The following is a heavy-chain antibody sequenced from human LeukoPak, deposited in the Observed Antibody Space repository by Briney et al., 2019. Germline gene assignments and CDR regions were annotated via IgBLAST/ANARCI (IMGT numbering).Heavy chain of an antibody. J-gene: IGHJ4*02. CDR1: GYTFTSSI. V-gene: IGHV1-18*01. D-gene: IGHD1-26*01. CDR2: ISPYNGNT. CDR3: VGLVEPLDY. Sequence: ASLKLSSTASGYTFTSSIISLVRQAPGQGLERMGWISPYNGNTNYAQKLQGRVTMTTDTSTSTAYMELSSLGSDDTAVYYCVGLVEPLDYWGQGTLVTVSS.